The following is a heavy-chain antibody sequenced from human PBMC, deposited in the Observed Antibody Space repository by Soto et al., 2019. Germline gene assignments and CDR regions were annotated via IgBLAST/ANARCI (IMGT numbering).Heavy chain of an antibody. J-gene: IGHJ5*02. CDR2: ISAYNGNT. Sequence: ASVKVSCKASGYTFTSYGISWVRQAPGQGLEWMGWISAYNGNTNYAQKLQGRVTMTTDTSTSTAYMELRSLRSDDTAVYYCARDWWTVTNGEYNWFDPWDQGTLVTVSS. V-gene: IGHV1-18*01. CDR1: GYTFTSYG. D-gene: IGHD4-17*01. CDR3: ARDWWTVTNGEYNWFDP.